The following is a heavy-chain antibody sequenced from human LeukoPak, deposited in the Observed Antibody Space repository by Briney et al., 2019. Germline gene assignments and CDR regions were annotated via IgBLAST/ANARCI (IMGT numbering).Heavy chain of an antibody. Sequence: PSETLSLTCTISGGSISSYYWSWIRQPPGKGLEWIGYIYYSGSTNYNPSLKSRVTISVDTSKNQFSLKLSSVTAADTAVYYCARARDILALYYYFDYWGQGTLVTVSS. V-gene: IGHV4-59*01. D-gene: IGHD3-3*02. CDR3: ARARDILALYYYFDY. J-gene: IGHJ4*02. CDR1: GGSISSYY. CDR2: IYYSGST.